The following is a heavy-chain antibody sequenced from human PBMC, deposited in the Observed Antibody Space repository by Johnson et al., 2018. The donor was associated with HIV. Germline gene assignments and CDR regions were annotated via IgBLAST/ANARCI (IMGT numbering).Heavy chain of an antibody. J-gene: IGHJ3*02. CDR2: IWYDGSNK. CDR3: ARGGNEIDAFDI. CDR1: GFTFSSYG. Sequence: QVQLVESGGGVVQPGRSLRLSCAASGFTFSSYGMHWVRQAPGKGLAWVAVIWYDGSNKYYADSVKGRFTISRDNSKNTLYLQMNSLRAEDTAVYYCARGGNEIDAFDIWGQGTMVTVSS. V-gene: IGHV3-30*19. D-gene: IGHD1-1*01.